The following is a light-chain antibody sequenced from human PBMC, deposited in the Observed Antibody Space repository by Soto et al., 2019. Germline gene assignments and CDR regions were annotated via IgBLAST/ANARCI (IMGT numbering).Light chain of an antibody. J-gene: IGKJ1*01. CDR2: GAS. Sequence: EIVLTQSPGALSLSPRERATLSCRASQSVSNNYLAWYQQKPGQAPRLLIYGASNRATGIPDRFSGSGSGTDFTLTISRLEPEDFAVYYCLHYSNWPRWTFGQGTKVDIK. V-gene: IGKV3-20*01. CDR1: QSVSNNY. CDR3: LHYSNWPRWT.